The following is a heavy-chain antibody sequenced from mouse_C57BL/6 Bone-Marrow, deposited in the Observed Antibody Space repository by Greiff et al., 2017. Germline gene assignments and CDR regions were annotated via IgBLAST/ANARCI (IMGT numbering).Heavy chain of an antibody. CDR2: IDPSDSYT. Sequence: VQLQQPGAELVMPGASVKLSCKASGYTFTSYWMHWVKQRPGQGLEWIGEIDPSDSYTNYNQKFKGKSTLTVDKSSSTAYMQLSSLTSEDSAVYYGARERNYGSSSWFAYWGQGTLVTVSA. CDR3: ARERNYGSSSWFAY. J-gene: IGHJ3*01. V-gene: IGHV1-69*01. CDR1: GYTFTSYW. D-gene: IGHD1-1*01.